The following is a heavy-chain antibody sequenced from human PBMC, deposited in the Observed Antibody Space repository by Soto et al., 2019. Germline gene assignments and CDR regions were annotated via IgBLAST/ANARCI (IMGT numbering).Heavy chain of an antibody. CDR2: MNPNSGNT. CDR3: ARKGAYYDILTGYFDVDYYGMDV. CDR1: GYTFTSYD. D-gene: IGHD3-9*01. Sequence: ASVKVSCKASGYTFTSYDINWVRQATGQGLEWMGWMNPNSGNTGYEQKFQGRVTMTRNTSISTAYMELSSLRSEDTAVYYCARKGAYYDILTGYFDVDYYGMDVWGQGTTVTVYS. J-gene: IGHJ6*02. V-gene: IGHV1-8*01.